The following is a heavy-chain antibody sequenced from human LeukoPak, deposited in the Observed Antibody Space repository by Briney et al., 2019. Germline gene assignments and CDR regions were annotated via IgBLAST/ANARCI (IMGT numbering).Heavy chain of an antibody. CDR2: IYSGGST. J-gene: IGHJ6*02. Sequence: GGSLRLSCAASGFTVSSNYMSWVRQAPGKGLEWVSVIYSGGSTDYADSVKGRFTISRDNSKNTLYLQMNSLRAENTAVYYCASWITMVRGVIRGMDVWGQGTTVTVSS. CDR1: GFTVSSNY. CDR3: ASWITMVRGVIRGMDV. D-gene: IGHD3-10*01. V-gene: IGHV3-66*01.